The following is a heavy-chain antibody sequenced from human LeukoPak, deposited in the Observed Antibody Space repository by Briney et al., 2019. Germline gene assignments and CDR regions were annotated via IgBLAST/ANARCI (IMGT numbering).Heavy chain of an antibody. CDR1: GGSFSGYY. V-gene: IGHV4-34*01. Sequence: SETLSLTCAVYGGSFSGYYWSWIRQPPGKGLEWIGEINHSGSTNYNPSLKSRVTISVDTSKNQFSLKLSSVTAADTAVYYCARSATVTWFDPWGQGTLVTVSS. J-gene: IGHJ5*02. D-gene: IGHD4-17*01. CDR3: ARSATVTWFDP. CDR2: INHSGST.